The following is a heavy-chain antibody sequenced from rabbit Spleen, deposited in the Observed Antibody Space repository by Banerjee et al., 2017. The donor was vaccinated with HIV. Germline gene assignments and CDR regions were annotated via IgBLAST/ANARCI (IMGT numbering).Heavy chain of an antibody. J-gene: IGHJ4*01. Sequence: QSLEESGGGLVKPGASLTLTCKASGFSFISGYDMCWVRPAPWKGLEWIACIYAGSSGSTYYASWAKGRFTISKTSSTTVTLQMTSLTAADTATYFCAREVLYAAYAGFGDATIYYSDLWCQGTLVTVS. CDR1: GFSFISGYD. V-gene: IGHV1S40*01. CDR2: IYAGSSGST. D-gene: IGHD6-1*01. CDR3: AREVLYAAYAGFGDATIYYSDL.